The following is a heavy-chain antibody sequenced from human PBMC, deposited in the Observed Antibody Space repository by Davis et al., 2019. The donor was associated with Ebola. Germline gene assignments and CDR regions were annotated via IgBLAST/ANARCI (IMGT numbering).Heavy chain of an antibody. V-gene: IGHV1-46*01. J-gene: IGHJ5*02. Sequence: ASVKVSCKVSGYTLTELSMHWVRQAPGQGLEWMGIINPSGGSTSYAQKFQGRVTMTRDTSTSTVYMELSSLRSEDTAVYYCARDVGHVDTAMVTGWFDPWGQGTLVTVSS. D-gene: IGHD5-18*01. CDR3: ARDVGHVDTAMVTGWFDP. CDR1: GYTLTELS. CDR2: INPSGGST.